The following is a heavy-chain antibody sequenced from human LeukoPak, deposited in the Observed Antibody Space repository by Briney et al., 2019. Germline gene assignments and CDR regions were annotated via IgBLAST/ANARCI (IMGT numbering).Heavy chain of an antibody. CDR2: MNPNSGNT. D-gene: IGHD5-24*01. CDR1: GYTFTSYD. V-gene: IGHV1-8*03. Sequence: GASVKVSCKASGYTFTSYDINWVRQATGQGLEWMGWMNPNSGNTGYAQKFQGRVTITRNTSISTAYMELRSLRSDDTAVYYCARDESMATIIRRAFDIWGQGTMVTVSS. J-gene: IGHJ3*02. CDR3: ARDESMATIIRRAFDI.